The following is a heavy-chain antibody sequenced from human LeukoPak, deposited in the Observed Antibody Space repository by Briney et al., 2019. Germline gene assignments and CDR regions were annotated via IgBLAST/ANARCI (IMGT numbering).Heavy chain of an antibody. V-gene: IGHV4-39*01. D-gene: IGHD2-2*01. CDR3: ARAPASSTINDAFDI. CDR1: GGSISSSSYY. CDR2: IYYSGST. J-gene: IGHJ3*02. Sequence: PSETLSLTCTVSGGSISSSSYYWGWIRQPPGKGLEWIGSIYYSGSTYYNPSLKSRVTISVDTSKNQFSLKLSSVTAADTAVYYCARAPASSTINDAFDIWGPGTMVTVSS.